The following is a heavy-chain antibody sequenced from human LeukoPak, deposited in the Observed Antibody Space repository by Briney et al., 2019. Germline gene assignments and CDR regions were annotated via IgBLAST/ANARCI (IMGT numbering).Heavy chain of an antibody. V-gene: IGHV1-2*02. Sequence: ASVKVSCKTSGFTFTGYYIHWVRQAPGQGLEWMGWINPNSGDKKYAQKFQGRVTMSGGASISTAYMALSRLRSDDTAVYYCAREYYYSSGNFYNRIDYWGQGTLVTVSS. J-gene: IGHJ4*02. CDR3: AREYYYSSGNFYNRIDY. CDR1: GFTFTGYY. D-gene: IGHD3-10*01. CDR2: INPNSGDK.